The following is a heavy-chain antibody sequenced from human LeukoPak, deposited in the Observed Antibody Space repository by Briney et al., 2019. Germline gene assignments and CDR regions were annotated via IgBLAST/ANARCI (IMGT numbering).Heavy chain of an antibody. D-gene: IGHD1-14*01. CDR1: GFTFSSYW. J-gene: IGHJ4*02. CDR3: ARAGNYRFDY. V-gene: IGHV3-74*01. Sequence: PGGSLRLSRTTSGFTFSSYWIHWVRQAPGKGLVWVSRMNSDGSIINYADSVKGRFTISRDNAKNTLYLQMNSLRDEDTAVYYCARAGNYRFDYWGQGTLVTVSS. CDR2: MNSDGSII.